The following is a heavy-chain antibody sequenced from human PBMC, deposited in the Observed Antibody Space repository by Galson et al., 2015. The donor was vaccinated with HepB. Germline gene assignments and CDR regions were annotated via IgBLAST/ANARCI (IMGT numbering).Heavy chain of an antibody. Sequence: QSGAEVKKPGESLRISCTGSGYSFTSYWISWVRQMPGKGLEWMGRIAPRDPYTNYSPSFQGHVTISADKSISTAYRQWSSLNASDTAMYYCARLFSGSYYNPSDYWGQGTLVTVSS. CDR3: ARLFSGSYYNPSDY. J-gene: IGHJ4*02. V-gene: IGHV5-10-1*01. CDR2: IAPRDPYT. D-gene: IGHD3-10*01. CDR1: GYSFTSYW.